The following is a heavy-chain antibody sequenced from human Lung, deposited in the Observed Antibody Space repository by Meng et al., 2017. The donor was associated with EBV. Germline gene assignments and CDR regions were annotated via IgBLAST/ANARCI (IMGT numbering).Heavy chain of an antibody. CDR3: ASHLLGYCSGGICYSSE. CDR1: GYSFSAHA. Sequence: QLVRSGAEMKRPGDSVKFSCKPSGYSFSAHAIHWVRQAPGQSLEWMGWISADNGNTRYSQKFQGRVTITRGPSARTAYMELNSLTSEDTAVYYCASHLLGYCSGGICYSSEWGQGTLVTVSS. V-gene: IGHV1-3*01. J-gene: IGHJ4*02. CDR2: ISADNGNT. D-gene: IGHD2-15*01.